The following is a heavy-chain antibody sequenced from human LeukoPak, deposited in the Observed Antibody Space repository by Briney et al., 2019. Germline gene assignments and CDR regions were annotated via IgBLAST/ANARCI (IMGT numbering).Heavy chain of an antibody. J-gene: IGHJ4*02. Sequence: PSETLSLTCSVSGPSIGSFYWSWIRQPPGRGLEWVGSINYSGTTNYNPSLKSRVTMSIDTSKNQFSLKLSSVTAADTAVYYCARSIAARRGYIDYWGQGTLVTVSS. D-gene: IGHD6-6*01. V-gene: IGHV4-59*08. CDR2: INYSGTT. CDR3: ARSIAARRGYIDY. CDR1: GPSIGSFY.